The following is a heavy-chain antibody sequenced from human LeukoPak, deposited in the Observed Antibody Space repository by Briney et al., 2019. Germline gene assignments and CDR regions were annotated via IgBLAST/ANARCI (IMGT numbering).Heavy chain of an antibody. CDR3: ARQKGGSYYVFDY. CDR1: GGSFSGYY. V-gene: IGHV4-59*08. J-gene: IGHJ4*02. Sequence: SETLSLTCAVYGGSFSGYYWSWIRQPPGKGLEWIGYIYYSGSTNYNPSLKSRVTISVDTSKNQFSLKLSSVTAADTAVYYCARQKGGSYYVFDYWGQGTLDTVSS. D-gene: IGHD1-26*01. CDR2: IYYSGST.